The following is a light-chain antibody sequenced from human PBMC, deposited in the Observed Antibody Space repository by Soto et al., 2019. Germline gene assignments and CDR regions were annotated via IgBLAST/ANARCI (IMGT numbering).Light chain of an antibody. Sequence: QSVLAQPASVSGSPGQSITISCTGTSDDVGAYNSVSWYQQLPHKAPQVILYKGTQRPSGVSSRFSGSTSGNAASLTISGLQADYESYYFCCCYAPAIPSVCGSGPKVTVL. J-gene: IGLJ1*01. CDR1: SDDVGAYNS. CDR3: CCYAPAIPSV. CDR2: KGT. V-gene: IGLV2-23*01.